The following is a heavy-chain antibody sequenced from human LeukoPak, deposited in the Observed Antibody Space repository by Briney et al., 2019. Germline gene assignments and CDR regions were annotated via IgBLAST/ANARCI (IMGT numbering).Heavy chain of an antibody. CDR3: ARARHYYDSSGYYFDY. D-gene: IGHD3-22*01. V-gene: IGHV3-33*01. Sequence: HPGGSLRLSCAASGFTFSSYGMLWVRQAPGKGLEGVAVIWYDGSNKYYADSVKGRFTISRDNSKNTLYLQMNSLRAEDTAVYYCARARHYYDSSGYYFDYWGQGTLVTVSS. CDR1: GFTFSSYG. J-gene: IGHJ4*02. CDR2: IWYDGSNK.